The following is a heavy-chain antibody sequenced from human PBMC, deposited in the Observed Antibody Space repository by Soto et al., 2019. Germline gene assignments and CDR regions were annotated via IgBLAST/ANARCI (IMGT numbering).Heavy chain of an antibody. D-gene: IGHD3-3*01. Sequence: GGSLRLSCAASGFTFSSYSMNWVRQAPGKGLEWVSYISSSRSTIYYADSVKGRFTISRDNAKNSLYLQMNSLRDEDTAVYYCARDRLLEWLFDAFDIWGQGTMVTVSS. J-gene: IGHJ3*02. CDR2: ISSSRSTI. CDR1: GFTFSSYS. V-gene: IGHV3-48*02. CDR3: ARDRLLEWLFDAFDI.